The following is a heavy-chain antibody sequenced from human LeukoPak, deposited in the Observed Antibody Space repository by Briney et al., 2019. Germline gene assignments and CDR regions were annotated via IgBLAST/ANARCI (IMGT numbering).Heavy chain of an antibody. Sequence: PGGSLRLSCAASGFTFSSYWMSWVRQAPGKGLEWVANIKQDGSEKYYVDSVKGRFTISRDNAKNSLYLQMNSLRAEDTAVYYCARDLTHGSGSYYNGFDPWGQGTLVTVSS. D-gene: IGHD3-10*01. CDR3: ARDLTHGSGSYYNGFDP. CDR1: GFTFSSYW. J-gene: IGHJ5*02. V-gene: IGHV3-7*03. CDR2: IKQDGSEK.